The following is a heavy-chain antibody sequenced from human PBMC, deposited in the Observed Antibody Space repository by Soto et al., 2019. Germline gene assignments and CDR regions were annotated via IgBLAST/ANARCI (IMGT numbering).Heavy chain of an antibody. CDR1: GFTFSMYS. Sequence: DVKLVESGGGLVQPGASLRLSCEVSGFTFSMYSMSWVRQSPGKGLEWVAKIPQDGVDGHYADSVKGRFTISRDNGKNSLYLQLNSLRAEDTAVYYCARDHLILPAHDFFYGSDVWGRGATVTVSS. V-gene: IGHV3-7*03. CDR2: IPQDGVDG. CDR3: ARDHLILPAHDFFYGSDV. J-gene: IGHJ6*02.